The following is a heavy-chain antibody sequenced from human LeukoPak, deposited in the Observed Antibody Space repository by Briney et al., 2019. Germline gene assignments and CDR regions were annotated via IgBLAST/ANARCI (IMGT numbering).Heavy chain of an antibody. CDR3: ARGATYCSSTSCQPRKPHMDV. D-gene: IGHD2-2*01. Sequence: ASVKVSCKASGYTFTSYGISWVRQAPGQGLEWMGWINPNSGGTNYAQKFQGRVTMTRDTSISTAYMELSRLRSDDTAVYYCARGATYCSSTSCQPRKPHMDVWGKGTTVTISS. CDR1: GYTFTSYG. V-gene: IGHV1-2*02. CDR2: INPNSGGT. J-gene: IGHJ6*04.